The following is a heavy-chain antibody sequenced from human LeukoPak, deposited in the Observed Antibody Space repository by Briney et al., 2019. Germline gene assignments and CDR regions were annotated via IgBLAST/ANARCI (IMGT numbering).Heavy chain of an antibody. CDR1: GFTVSSNY. CDR3: ARERGVGGSGTLDY. V-gene: IGHV3-53*01. Sequence: SGGSLRLSCAASGFTVSSNYMSWVRQGPGKGLEWVSVIYSGGSTYYADSVKGRLAISRDNSKNTLYLQMNSLRAEDTAVYYCARERGVGGSGTLDYWGQGTLVAVSS. J-gene: IGHJ4*02. CDR2: IYSGGST. D-gene: IGHD3-10*01.